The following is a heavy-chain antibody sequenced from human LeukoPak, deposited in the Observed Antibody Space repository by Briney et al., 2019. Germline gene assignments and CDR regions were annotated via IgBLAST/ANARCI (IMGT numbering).Heavy chain of an antibody. V-gene: IGHV3-23*01. CDR3: AKDPGIRVTTVTTRD. J-gene: IGHJ4*02. D-gene: IGHD4-17*01. Sequence: GGSLRLSCAGSGFTFSTYAMSWVRQAPGKGLEWVSSISDSGVSAYYADSVKGRFTISRDNSKNTVYLQMNTLRAEDTAVYYCAKDPGIRVTTVTTRDRGQGTLVTVSS. CDR1: GFTFSTYA. CDR2: ISDSGVSA.